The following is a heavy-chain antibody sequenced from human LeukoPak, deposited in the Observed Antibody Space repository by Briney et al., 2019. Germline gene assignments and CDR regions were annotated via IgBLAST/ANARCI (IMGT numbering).Heavy chain of an antibody. V-gene: IGHV4-4*07. CDR1: GGSISSYY. CDR2: IYTSGST. CDR3: ARDGYYYDSSGYYVFDY. J-gene: IGHJ4*02. D-gene: IGHD3-22*01. Sequence: PSETLSLTCTVSGGSISSYYWSWIRQPAGKGLEWIGRIYTSGSTYYNPSLKSRVTMSVDTSKNQFSLKLSSVTAADTAVYYCARDGYYYDSSGYYVFDYWGQGTLVTVSS.